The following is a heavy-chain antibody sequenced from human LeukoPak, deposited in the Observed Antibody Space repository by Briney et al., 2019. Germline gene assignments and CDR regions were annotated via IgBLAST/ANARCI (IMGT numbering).Heavy chain of an antibody. CDR2: IYFTGST. V-gene: IGHV4-4*08. J-gene: IGHJ5*02. Sequence: PSETLSLTCTVSGGSISSYYWSWIRQPPGKGLEWIGYIYFTGSTNYNPSLKSRVTISVDTSKNQFSLKLSSVTAADTAVYYCAAIIAVAGIPLVDPWGQGTLVTVSS. CDR3: AAIIAVAGIPLVDP. D-gene: IGHD6-19*01. CDR1: GGSISSYY.